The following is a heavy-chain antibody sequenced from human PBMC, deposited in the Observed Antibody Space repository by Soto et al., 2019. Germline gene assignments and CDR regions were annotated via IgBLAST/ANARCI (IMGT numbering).Heavy chain of an antibody. Sequence: PGGSLRLSCAASGLTFCSYGMHWVRQAPGKGLEWVAVISYEGSNKYYASSVKGRFAISRDNSKNTLYLQMNSLRAEGTAVYYCAKVRFLAEFNHHPRPYVMAVWVQGPADT. CDR3: AKVRFLAEFNHHPRPYVMAV. V-gene: IGHV3-30*18. CDR1: GLTFCSYG. D-gene: IGHD3-10*01. CDR2: ISYEGSNK. J-gene: IGHJ6*02.